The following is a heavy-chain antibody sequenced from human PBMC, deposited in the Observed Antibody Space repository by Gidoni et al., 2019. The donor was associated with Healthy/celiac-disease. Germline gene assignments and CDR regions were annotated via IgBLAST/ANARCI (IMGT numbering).Heavy chain of an antibody. V-gene: IGHV3-30*18. CDR1: GFTFSRYG. J-gene: IGHJ3*02. CDR2: ISYEGSNK. D-gene: IGHD3-9*01. CDR3: AKEAGYPNRADAFDI. Sequence: QVQLVEAGGGVVQPGRSLRLSCAASGFTFSRYGLHWVRQAPGKGLEWVAVISYEGSNKYYADSVKGRFTISRDNSKNTLYLQMNSLRAEDTAVYYCAKEAGYPNRADAFDIWGQGTMVTVSS.